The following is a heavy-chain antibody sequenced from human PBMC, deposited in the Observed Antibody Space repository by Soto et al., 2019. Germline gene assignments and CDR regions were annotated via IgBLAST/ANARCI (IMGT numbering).Heavy chain of an antibody. CDR3: SRDLGAKVYF. J-gene: IGHJ4*02. CDR2: VSGYNGNT. D-gene: IGHD3-16*01. V-gene: IGHV1-18*01. CDR1: GYTFTSHG. Sequence: QVQLVQSGAEVKKPGASVKVSCKASGYTFTSHGISWVRQAPGQGLEWMGWVSGYNGNTNYAQKFQGRVTMTTDTSTTTAYMELRSLTYDDTAVYYCSRDLGAKVYFWGQGTLVTVSS.